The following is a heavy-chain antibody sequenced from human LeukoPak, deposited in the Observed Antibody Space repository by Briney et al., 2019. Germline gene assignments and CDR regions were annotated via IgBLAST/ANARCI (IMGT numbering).Heavy chain of an antibody. CDR2: ISNSGNTI. CDR1: GFIFSDYY. D-gene: IGHD4-11*01. CDR3: ARDSAPTVRFAFDI. Sequence: GGSLRLSCAVSGFIFSDYYMTWIRQAPGKGLEWTAYISNSGNTIYYTDSVRGRFTISRENAKNSLYLQMNSLRAEDTAVYYCARDSAPTVRFAFDIWGQGTMVTVSS. J-gene: IGHJ3*02. V-gene: IGHV3-11*01.